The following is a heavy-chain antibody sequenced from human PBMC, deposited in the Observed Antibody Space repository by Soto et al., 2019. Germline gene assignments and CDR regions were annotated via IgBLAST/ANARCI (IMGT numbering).Heavy chain of an antibody. CDR3: AALVGATGFDY. CDR2: FDPEDGET. D-gene: IGHD1-26*01. J-gene: IGHJ4*02. Sequence: ASVKVSCKVSGYTLTELSMHWVRQAPGKGLEWMGGFDPEDGETIYAQKFQERVTITRDMSTSTAYMELSSLRSEDTAVYYCAALVGATGFDYWGQGTLVTVSS. V-gene: IGHV1-24*01. CDR1: GYTLTELS.